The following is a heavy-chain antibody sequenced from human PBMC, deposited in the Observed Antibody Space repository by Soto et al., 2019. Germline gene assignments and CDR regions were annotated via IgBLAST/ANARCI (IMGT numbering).Heavy chain of an antibody. J-gene: IGHJ6*02. D-gene: IGHD6-19*01. CDR2: INAGNGNT. CDR3: ARTSGYSSGWAIYYYGMDV. Sequence: ASVKVSCKASGDTFTSYAMHWVRQAPGQRLEWMGWINAGNGNTKYSQKFQGRVTITRDTSASTAYMELSSLRSEDTAVYYCARTSGYSSGWAIYYYGMDVWGQGTTVTVSS. V-gene: IGHV1-3*01. CDR1: GDTFTSYA.